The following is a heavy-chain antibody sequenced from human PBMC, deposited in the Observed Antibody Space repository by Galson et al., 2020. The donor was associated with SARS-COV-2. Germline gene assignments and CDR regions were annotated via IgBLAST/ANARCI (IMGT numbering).Heavy chain of an antibody. V-gene: IGHV3-23*01. CDR3: AKDGEIQWWLGGAEHYYYYYMDV. CDR2: ISGSGGST. D-gene: IGHD2-15*01. Sequence: GGSLRLSCAASGFTFSSYAMSWVRQAPGKGLEWVSAISGSGGSTYYADSVKGRFTISRDNSKNTLYLQMNSLRAEDTAVYYCAKDGEIQWWLGGAEHYYYYYMDVWGKGTTVTVSS. CDR1: GFTFSSYA. J-gene: IGHJ6*03.